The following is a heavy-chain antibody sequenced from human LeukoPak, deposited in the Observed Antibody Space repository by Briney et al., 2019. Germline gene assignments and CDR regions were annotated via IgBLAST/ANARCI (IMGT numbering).Heavy chain of an antibody. CDR3: ARGDTWIQSYRYHAMDV. CDR1: GGTFSSYA. CDR2: MNPNSGNT. J-gene: IGHJ6*02. Sequence: GASVKVSCKASGGTFSSYAISWVRQAPGQGLEWMGWMNPNSGNTGYAQKFQGRVTMTRNTSISTAYMELSSLRSEDTAVYYCARGDTWIQSYRYHAMDVWGQGTTVAVSS. D-gene: IGHD5-18*01. V-gene: IGHV1-8*02.